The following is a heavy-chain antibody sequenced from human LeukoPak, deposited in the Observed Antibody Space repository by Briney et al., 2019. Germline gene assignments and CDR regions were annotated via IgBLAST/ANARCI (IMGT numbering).Heavy chain of an antibody. CDR1: GYSISSYY. CDR3: ATGYSTPWYYFDY. J-gene: IGHJ4*02. CDR2: MYRRGST. V-gene: IGHV4-59*01. D-gene: IGHD6-13*01. Sequence: PSETLSLTCTVSGYSISSYYWSWLRQPPGKGLDGIGYMYRRGSTNYNPSLKSRVTISADTSKEHCARKLAALSASDTAVYYCATGYSTPWYYFDYWGQGPLVSVSS.